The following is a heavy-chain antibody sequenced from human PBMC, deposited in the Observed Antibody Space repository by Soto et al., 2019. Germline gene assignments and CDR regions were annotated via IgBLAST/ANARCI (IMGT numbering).Heavy chain of an antibody. Sequence: SETLSLTCTGSGGSISSYYWSWIRDPPGKGLGGVGCIYYSGRTNYNPSLKSRVTISVDTSKNQFSLKLGSVTAADTAVYYCARRVEKPAAILFDPWGQGTLVTVSS. V-gene: IGHV4-59*08. D-gene: IGHD2-2*01. CDR1: GGSISSYY. CDR2: IYYSGRT. J-gene: IGHJ5*02. CDR3: ARRVEKPAAILFDP.